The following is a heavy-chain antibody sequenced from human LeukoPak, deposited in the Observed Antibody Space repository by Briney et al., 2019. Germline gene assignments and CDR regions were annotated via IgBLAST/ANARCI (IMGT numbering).Heavy chain of an antibody. CDR2: INPNSGGT. Sequence: ASVKVSCKASGYTFTGYYMHWVRQAPGQGLEWMGWINPNSGGTNYAQKFQGRVTMTRDTSISTAYMELSRLRSDDTAVYYCARNDEGSGEYIVDYWGQGTLVTVSS. D-gene: IGHD6-19*01. CDR3: ARNDEGSGEYIVDY. J-gene: IGHJ4*02. CDR1: GYTFTGYY. V-gene: IGHV1-2*02.